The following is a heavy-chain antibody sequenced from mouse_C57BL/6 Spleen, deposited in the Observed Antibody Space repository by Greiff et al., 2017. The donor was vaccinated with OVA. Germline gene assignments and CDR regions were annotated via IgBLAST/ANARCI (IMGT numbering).Heavy chain of an antibody. J-gene: IGHJ3*01. CDR3: ARDSNAWFAY. CDR1: GYTFTDYY. V-gene: IGHV1-19*01. Sequence: EVQLQQSGPVLVKPGASVKMSCKASGYTFTDYYMNWVKQSHGKSLEWIGVINPYNGGTSYNQKFKGKATLTVDKSSSTAYMELNSLTSEDSAVYYCARDSNAWFAYWGQGTLVTVSA. D-gene: IGHD2-5*01. CDR2: INPYNGGT.